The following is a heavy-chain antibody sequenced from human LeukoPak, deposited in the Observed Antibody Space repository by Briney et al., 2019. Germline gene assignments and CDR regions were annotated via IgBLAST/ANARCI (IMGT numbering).Heavy chain of an antibody. CDR2: ISSSGSTI. Sequence: PGGSLRLSCAASGFTFSSYGMNWVRQAPGKGLEWVSYISSSGSTIYYADSVKGRFTISRDNSKNTLYLQMNSLRAEDTAVYYCAKDSHRDGYNSYWGQGTLVTVSS. V-gene: IGHV3-48*03. J-gene: IGHJ4*02. CDR3: AKDSHRDGYNSY. D-gene: IGHD5-24*01. CDR1: GFTFSSYG.